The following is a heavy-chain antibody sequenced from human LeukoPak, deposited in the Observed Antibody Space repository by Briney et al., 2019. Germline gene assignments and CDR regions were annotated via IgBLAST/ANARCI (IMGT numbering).Heavy chain of an antibody. CDR3: ARGFSIWSGYYQGWVPKKYNWFDP. Sequence: ASVKVSCKASGYTFTSYDINWVRQATGQGLEWMGWMNPNSGNTRYAQKFQGRVTMTRNTSISTAYMELSSLRSEDTAVYYCARGFSIWSGYYQGWVPKKYNWFDPWGQGTLVTVSS. D-gene: IGHD3-3*01. CDR1: GYTFTSYD. V-gene: IGHV1-8*01. CDR2: MNPNSGNT. J-gene: IGHJ5*02.